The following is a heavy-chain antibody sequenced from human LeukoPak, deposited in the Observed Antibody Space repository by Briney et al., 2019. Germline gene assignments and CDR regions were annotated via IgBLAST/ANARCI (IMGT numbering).Heavy chain of an antibody. V-gene: IGHV3-11*01. CDR3: ARAPRFRLVGVPKGPFDP. CDR2: ISSSGSTI. Sequence: GGSLRLSCAASGLTFSDYYMTWIRQAPGKGLEWLSYISSSGSTIYYADSVKGRFTISRDNAKNSLYLQMNSLRAEDTAVYYCARAPRFRLVGVPKGPFDPWGQGTLVTVSS. D-gene: IGHD3-10*01. CDR1: GLTFSDYY. J-gene: IGHJ5*02.